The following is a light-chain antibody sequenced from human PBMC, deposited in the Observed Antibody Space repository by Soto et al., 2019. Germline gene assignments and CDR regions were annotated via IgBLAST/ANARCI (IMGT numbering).Light chain of an antibody. J-gene: IGKJ1*01. CDR3: QQYGSSPRT. CDR1: QSVSSRS. Sequence: IVLTQSPGTLSLSPGERATLSCRASQSVSSRSLAWYKQKPGQAPRLLSFGASTRAAGFPDRFSGSGSGTDFTLTISRLEPEDFEVYYCQQYGSSPRTFGQGTKVDIK. V-gene: IGKV3-20*01. CDR2: GAS.